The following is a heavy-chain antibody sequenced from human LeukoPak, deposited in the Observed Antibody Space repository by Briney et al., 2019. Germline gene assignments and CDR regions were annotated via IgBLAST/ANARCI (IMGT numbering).Heavy chain of an antibody. CDR3: ARDRYSMDFDY. Sequence: SETLSLTCTVSGGSISSYYWSWIRQPPGKGLEWIGYIYYSGSTNYNPSLKSRVTISVDTSKNQFSLKLSSVTAADTAVYYCARDRYSMDFDYWGQGTLVTVSS. D-gene: IGHD6-13*01. V-gene: IGHV4-59*01. CDR1: GGSISSYY. J-gene: IGHJ4*02. CDR2: IYYSGST.